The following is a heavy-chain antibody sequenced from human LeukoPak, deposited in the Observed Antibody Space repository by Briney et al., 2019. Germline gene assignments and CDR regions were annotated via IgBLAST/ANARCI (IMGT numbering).Heavy chain of an antibody. CDR2: IYHSGST. V-gene: IGHV4-38-2*02. CDR1: GYSISSGYY. D-gene: IGHD3-22*01. Sequence: PSETLSLTCTVSGYSISSGYYWGWIRQPPGKGLEWIGSIYHSGSTYYNPSLKSRVTISVDTSKNQFSLKLSSVTAADTAVYYCARGMDYDSSGYYYSNWGQGTLVTVSS. CDR3: ARGMDYDSSGYYYSN. J-gene: IGHJ4*02.